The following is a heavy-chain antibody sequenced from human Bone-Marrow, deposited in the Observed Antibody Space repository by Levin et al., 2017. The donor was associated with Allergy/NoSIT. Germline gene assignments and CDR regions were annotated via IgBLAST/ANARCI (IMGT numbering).Heavy chain of an antibody. J-gene: IGHJ4*02. CDR3: AGHVSSGWRLSIDY. D-gene: IGHD6-19*01. V-gene: IGHV4-39*01. CDR2: IYYSGST. CDR1: GGSISSSSYY. Sequence: SETLSLTCTVSGGSISSSSYYWGWIRQPPGKGLEWIGSIYYSGSTYYNPSLKSRVTISVDTSKNQFSLKLSSVTAADTAVYYCAGHVSSGWRLSIDYWGQGTLVTVSS.